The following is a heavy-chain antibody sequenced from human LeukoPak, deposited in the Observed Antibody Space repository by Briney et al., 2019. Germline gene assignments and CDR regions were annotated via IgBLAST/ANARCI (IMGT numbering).Heavy chain of an antibody. CDR1: GGSIRSYY. J-gene: IGHJ4*02. CDR3: ARETMVVRRFDS. V-gene: IGHV4-4*07. Sequence: PSETLSLTCTVSGGSIRSYYWSWIRQPAGKGLEWIGHIYSSGTTNYNPSLKSRVTMSVDTSKNQFALKLTSVTAADTAVYYCARETMVVRRFDSWGQGTLVTVSS. D-gene: IGHD4/OR15-4a*01. CDR2: IYSSGTT.